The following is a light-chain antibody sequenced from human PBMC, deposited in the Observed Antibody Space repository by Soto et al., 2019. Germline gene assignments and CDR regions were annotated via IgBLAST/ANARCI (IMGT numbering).Light chain of an antibody. Sequence: DIVMTQAPDSLAVSLGERATINCKSSQSVLYSSNNKNYLAWYQQKPGQPPTLLIYWASTRESGVPDRFSGSGSGTDFTLTISSLPAEDVAVYYCQQYYSTPWTFGQGTTVEIK. V-gene: IGKV4-1*01. CDR3: QQYYSTPWT. J-gene: IGKJ1*01. CDR2: WAS. CDR1: QSVLYSSNNKNY.